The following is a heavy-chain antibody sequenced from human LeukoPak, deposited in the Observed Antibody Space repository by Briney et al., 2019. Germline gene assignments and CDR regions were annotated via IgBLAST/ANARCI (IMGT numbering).Heavy chain of an antibody. D-gene: IGHD2-15*01. V-gene: IGHV3-30*02. CDR2: MHYDGNIK. CDR3: AKDACSGGTCYGGWYCDL. Sequence: GSLRLSCAASGFTFSTYGMLWVRQAPGKGLEWVAFMHYDGNIKYYADSVKGRFTISRDTSKNTLYLQMNSLRVEDTAVYYCAKDACSGGTCYGGWYCDLWGRGTLVTVSS. J-gene: IGHJ2*01. CDR1: GFTFSTYG.